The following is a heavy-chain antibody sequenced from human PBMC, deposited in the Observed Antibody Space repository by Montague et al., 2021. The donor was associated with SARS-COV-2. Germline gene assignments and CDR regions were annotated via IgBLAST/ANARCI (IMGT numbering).Heavy chain of an antibody. CDR1: GGSISSSSYY. Sequence: SETLSLTCTVSGGSISSSSYYWGWIRQPPGKGLEWIGSIYYSGCTXYNPSLKSRVTISVDTSKNQFSLKLSSVTAADTAVYYCAADYGERDWFDPWGQGTLVTVSS. J-gene: IGHJ5*02. CDR2: IYYSGCT. CDR3: AADYGERDWFDP. D-gene: IGHD4-17*01. V-gene: IGHV4-39*01.